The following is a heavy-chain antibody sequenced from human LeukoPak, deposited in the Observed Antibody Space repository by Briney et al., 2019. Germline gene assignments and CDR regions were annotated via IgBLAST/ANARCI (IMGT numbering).Heavy chain of an antibody. CDR2: IYYSGST. J-gene: IGHJ6*04. D-gene: IGHD4-17*01. CDR3: ARDGQDYGDYDYYYGMDV. V-gene: IGHV4-61*01. Sequence: SETLSLTCTVSGGSVSSGSYYWSWNRQPPGEGLEWIGYIYYSGSTNYNPSLKSRVTISIDTSKNQFSLKLTSVTAADTAVYYCARDGQDYGDYDYYYGMDVWGKGTTVTVSS. CDR1: GGSVSSGSYY.